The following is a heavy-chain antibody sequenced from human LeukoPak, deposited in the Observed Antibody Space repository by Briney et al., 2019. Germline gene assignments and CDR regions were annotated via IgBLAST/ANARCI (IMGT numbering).Heavy chain of an antibody. CDR3: ARWDFWSGYYAFDI. CDR1: GGSISSYY. Sequence: SETLSLTCTVSGGSISSYYWGWIRQPPGKGLEWIGYIYYSGSTNYNPSLKSRVTISVDTSKNQFSLKLSSVTAADTAVYYCARWDFWSGYYAFDIWGQGTMVTVSS. V-gene: IGHV4-59*08. D-gene: IGHD3-3*01. J-gene: IGHJ3*02. CDR2: IYYSGST.